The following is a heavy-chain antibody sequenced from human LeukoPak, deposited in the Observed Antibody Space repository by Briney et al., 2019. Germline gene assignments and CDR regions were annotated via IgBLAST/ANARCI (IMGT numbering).Heavy chain of an antibody. D-gene: IGHD3-10*01. V-gene: IGHV5-51*01. CDR2: IYPGDSDT. Sequence: GESLKISCKGSGYSFTSYWIGWVRQMPGKGLEWMGIIYPGDSDTRYSPSFQGQVTISADKSISTAYLQWSSLKASDTAMYYCARPSYYYGSGSYRGDWFDPWGQGTLVTVSS. J-gene: IGHJ5*02. CDR1: GYSFTSYW. CDR3: ARPSYYYGSGSYRGDWFDP.